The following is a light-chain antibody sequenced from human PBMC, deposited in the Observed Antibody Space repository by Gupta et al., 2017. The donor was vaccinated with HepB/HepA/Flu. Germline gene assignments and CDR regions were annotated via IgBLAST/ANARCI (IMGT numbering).Light chain of an antibody. J-gene: IGLJ3*02. CDR3: SSYAGSKRV. V-gene: IGLV2-8*01. CDR1: SRDVGGYNY. CDR2: EVS. Sequence: QSALTHPPSASGPPGQSGTISCTGTSRDVGGYNYVSCYQQHPGKAPKLLIDEVSNRPSGLPDRLSVSKSGNTASLTVAGLQAEDEADYYCSSYAGSKRVFGGGTKLTVL.